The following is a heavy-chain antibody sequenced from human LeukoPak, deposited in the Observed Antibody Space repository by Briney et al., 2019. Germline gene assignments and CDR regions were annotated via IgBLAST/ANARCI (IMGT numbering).Heavy chain of an antibody. CDR2: IRYDGSNK. V-gene: IGHV3-30*02. Sequence: AGGSLRLSCAASGFTFSSYGMHWVRQAPGKGLEWVAFIRYDGSNKYYADSVKGRFTISRDNSKNTLYLQMNSLRAEDTAVYYCAKAVVPAARPVWAFDIWGQGTMVTVSS. CDR1: GFTFSSYG. CDR3: AKAVVPAARPVWAFDI. J-gene: IGHJ3*02. D-gene: IGHD2-2*01.